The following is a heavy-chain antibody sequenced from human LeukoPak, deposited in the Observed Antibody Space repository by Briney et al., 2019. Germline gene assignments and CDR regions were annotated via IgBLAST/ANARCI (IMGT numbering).Heavy chain of an antibody. CDR1: GFTFSDYY. CDR3: ARAPYSCSWYDI. V-gene: IGHV3-11*01. CDR2: ISNSGSSF. Sequence: GGSLRLSCAASGFTFSDYYMSWIRQAPGKGLEWVSYISNSGSSFYYADSVRGRFTISRDNAKNSLFLQMNSLRAEDTAVYYCARAPYSCSWYDIWGQGTMVTVSS. J-gene: IGHJ3*02. D-gene: IGHD6-13*01.